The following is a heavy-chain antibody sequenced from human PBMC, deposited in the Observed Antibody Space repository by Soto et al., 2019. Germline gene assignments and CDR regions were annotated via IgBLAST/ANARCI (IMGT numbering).Heavy chain of an antibody. CDR1: GFTFSDYA. D-gene: IGHD6-19*01. CDR2: VSHDGRNT. J-gene: IGHJ4*02. Sequence: VQLVESGGGVVQPGRSLRLSCAASGFTFSDYAMHWVRQAPGKGLEWVAVVSHDGRNTHYADSLKGRFTISRDSSNNTVSLEMTSLRAEDTAVYYCAKGGRQWLVTSDFNYWGQGALVTVSS. CDR3: AKGGRQWLVTSDFNY. V-gene: IGHV3-30*18.